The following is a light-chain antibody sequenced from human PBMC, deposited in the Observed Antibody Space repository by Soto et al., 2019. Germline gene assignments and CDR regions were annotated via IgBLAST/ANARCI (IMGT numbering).Light chain of an antibody. CDR3: QTWGTGIVV. CDR2: LNNDGTH. J-gene: IGLJ2*01. Sequence: QLVLTQSPSASASPGASVKLTCTLSSGHSSNDIAWHQQQPEKGPRYLMKLNNDGTHTKGDGIPDRFSGSSSGAERYLTISSLQAEDEADYFCQTWGTGIVVFGGGTKLTVL. V-gene: IGLV4-69*01. CDR1: SGHSSND.